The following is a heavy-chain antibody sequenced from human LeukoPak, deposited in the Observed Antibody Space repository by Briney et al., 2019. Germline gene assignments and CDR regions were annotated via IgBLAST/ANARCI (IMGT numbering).Heavy chain of an antibody. CDR3: ARERPGEDTFDI. V-gene: IGHV3-48*03. CDR1: GFTFSSYE. J-gene: IGHJ3*02. Sequence: GGSLRLSCAASGFTFSSYEMNWVRQAPGKGLGWVSFISSSGNTIYYADSVKGRFIISRDNAKNSLYLQMNSMRTEDTAVYYCARERPGEDTFDIWGQGTMVTVSS. CDR2: ISSSGNTI. D-gene: IGHD7-27*01.